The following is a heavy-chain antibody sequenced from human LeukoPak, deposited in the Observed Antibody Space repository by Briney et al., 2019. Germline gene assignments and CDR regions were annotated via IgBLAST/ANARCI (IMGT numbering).Heavy chain of an antibody. J-gene: IGHJ4*02. D-gene: IGHD2-15*01. CDR2: IAPGDSDT. CDR1: GYSFTDYW. CDR3: AXXXHXSGGXCHNFDS. V-gene: IGHV5-51*06. Sequence: GESLKISCKGSGYSFTDYWIAWVRQMPGKGLEYMGIIAPGDSDTRYSPSFQGQVTISADKSITSAYLQWTSLKASDTAMYYCAXXXHXSGGXCHNFDSWGQGTLVTVSS.